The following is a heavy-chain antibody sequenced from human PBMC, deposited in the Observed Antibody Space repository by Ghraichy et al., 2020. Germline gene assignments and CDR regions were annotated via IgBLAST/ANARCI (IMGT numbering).Heavy chain of an antibody. CDR1: GVSISGSGYY. Sequence: SETLSLTCSVSGVSISGSGYYWAWIRQAPGKGLEWIGSVHYSRGTYYSPSLKSRVTISVDTSENQFSLKLSSVTAADTAVYYCARLRWGREGQWGQGTLVTVSS. J-gene: IGHJ4*02. V-gene: IGHV4-39*01. D-gene: IGHD3-16*01. CDR3: ARLRWGREGQ. CDR2: VHYSRGT.